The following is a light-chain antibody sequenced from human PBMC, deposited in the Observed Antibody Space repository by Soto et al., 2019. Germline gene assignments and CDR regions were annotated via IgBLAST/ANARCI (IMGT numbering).Light chain of an antibody. CDR1: SSDVGGYNY. CDR2: DVS. CDR3: SSYTTSNTRQIV. V-gene: IGLV2-14*03. Sequence: QSALTQPASVSGSPGQSITISCTGTSSDVGGYNYVSCYQHHPGKAPKLMIYDVSNRPSGVSIRFSGSKSDNTASLTISGLQPEDEADYHCSSYTTSNTRQIVFGTGTKVTVL. J-gene: IGLJ1*01.